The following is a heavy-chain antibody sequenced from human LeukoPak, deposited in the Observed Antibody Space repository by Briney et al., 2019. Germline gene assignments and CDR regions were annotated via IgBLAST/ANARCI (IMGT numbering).Heavy chain of an antibody. V-gene: IGHV1-2*04. D-gene: IGHD3-16*01. CDR2: INPNSGGT. CDR3: AREGVYYYYGMDV. J-gene: IGHJ6*04. CDR1: GYTFTGYY. Sequence: ASVKVSCKASGYTFTGYYMHWVRQAPGQGLEWMGWINPNSGGTNYAQKFQGWVTMTRDTSISTAYMELSRLRSDDTAVYYCAREGVYYYYGMDVWGKGTTVTVSS.